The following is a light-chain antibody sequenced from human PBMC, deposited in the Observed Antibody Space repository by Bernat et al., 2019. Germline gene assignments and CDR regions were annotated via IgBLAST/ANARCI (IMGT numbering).Light chain of an antibody. CDR2: DVS. CDR3: CSYAGSFNWV. Sequence: QSALTQPRSVSGSPGQSVTISCTGTSRDVGTYEYVSWYQQHPGKAPKVMIFDVSKRPSGVPDRFSGSKSGNTASLTISGLQADDEADYYWCSYAGSFNWVFGGGTKVTVL. V-gene: IGLV2-11*01. J-gene: IGLJ3*02. CDR1: SRDVGTYEY.